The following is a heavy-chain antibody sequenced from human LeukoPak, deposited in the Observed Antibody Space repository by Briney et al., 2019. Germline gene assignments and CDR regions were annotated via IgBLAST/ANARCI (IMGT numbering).Heavy chain of an antibody. CDR2: IYYSGST. V-gene: IGHV4-39*07. J-gene: IGHJ4*02. D-gene: IGHD2-21*02. CDR3: ARRTTYIGWRPSESPSCFDY. Sequence: SETLSLTCTVSGGSISSSSYYWGWIRQPPGKGLEWIGSIYYSGSTYYNPSLKSRVTISVDTSKNQFSLKLSSVTAADTAVYYCARRTTYIGWRPSESPSCFDYWGQGTLVTVSS. CDR1: GGSISSSSYY.